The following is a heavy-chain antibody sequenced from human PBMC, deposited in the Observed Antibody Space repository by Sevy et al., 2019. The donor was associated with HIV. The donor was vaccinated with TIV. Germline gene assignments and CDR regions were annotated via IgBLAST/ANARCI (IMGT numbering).Heavy chain of an antibody. Sequence: GGSLRLSCAASGLSVSSNFMSWVRQAPGKGLEWVSVLYITETTYYADSVKGRFTISRDNSKNQLYLQMSSLRAEDTAVYYCARGKHVSGYYGSFDYWGLGTLVTVSS. CDR1: GLSVSSNF. D-gene: IGHD5-12*01. CDR2: LYITETT. CDR3: ARGKHVSGYYGSFDY. V-gene: IGHV3-53*01. J-gene: IGHJ4*02.